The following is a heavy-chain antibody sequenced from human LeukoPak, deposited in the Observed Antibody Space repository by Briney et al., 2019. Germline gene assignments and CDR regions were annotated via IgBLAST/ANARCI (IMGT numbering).Heavy chain of an antibody. V-gene: IGHV4-61*02. CDR2: IYTSGST. Sequence: SQTLSLTCTVSGGSISSGSYHWSWIRQPAGKGLEWIGRIYTSGSTNYNPSLKSRVTISVDTSKNQFSLKLSSVTAADTAVYYCASDIVGATWRYYYYGMDVWGQGTTVTVSS. D-gene: IGHD1-26*01. J-gene: IGHJ6*02. CDR3: ASDIVGATWRYYYYGMDV. CDR1: GGSISSGSYH.